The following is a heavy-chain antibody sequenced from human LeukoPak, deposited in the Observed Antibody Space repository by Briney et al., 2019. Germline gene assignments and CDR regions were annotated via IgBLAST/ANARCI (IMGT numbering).Heavy chain of an antibody. D-gene: IGHD3-22*01. V-gene: IGHV3-23*01. CDR3: AKDALRITMIVVVIRGYFDY. CDR2: ISGSGGST. CDR1: GFTISTYS. Sequence: GGSLRLSCAVSGFTISTYSMRWVRQAPGKGLEWVSAISGSGGSTYYADSVKGRFTISRDNSKNTLYLQMNSLRAEDTAVYYCAKDALRITMIVVVIRGYFDYWGQGTLVTVSS. J-gene: IGHJ4*02.